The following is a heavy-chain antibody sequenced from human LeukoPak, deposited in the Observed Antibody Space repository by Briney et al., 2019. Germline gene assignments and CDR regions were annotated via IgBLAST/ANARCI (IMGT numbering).Heavy chain of an antibody. CDR1: GGSISSYY. CDR2: IYYSGST. CDR3: AREIYYYDSSGYAPGAFDI. J-gene: IGHJ3*02. V-gene: IGHV4-59*01. D-gene: IGHD3-22*01. Sequence: PSETLSLTCTVSGGSISSYYWSWIRQPPGKGLEWIGYIYYSGSTNYNPSLKSRVTISVDTSKNQFSLKLSSVTAADTAAYYCAREIYYYDSSGYAPGAFDIWGQGTMVTVSS.